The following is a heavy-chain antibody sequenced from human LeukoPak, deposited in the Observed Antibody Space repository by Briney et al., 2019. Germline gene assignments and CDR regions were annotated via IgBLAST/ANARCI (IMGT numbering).Heavy chain of an antibody. CDR3: AQKGGTDH. Sequence: GGSLRLSCAASGFTFGTYAMSWVRQAPGKGLEWISYISSSSGAIYYADSVKGRFTISRDNAKNSLYLQMSSLRDEDTAIYYCAQKGGTDHWGQGTLVTVSS. J-gene: IGHJ4*02. D-gene: IGHD2-15*01. CDR2: ISSSSGAI. CDR1: GFTFGTYA. V-gene: IGHV3-48*02.